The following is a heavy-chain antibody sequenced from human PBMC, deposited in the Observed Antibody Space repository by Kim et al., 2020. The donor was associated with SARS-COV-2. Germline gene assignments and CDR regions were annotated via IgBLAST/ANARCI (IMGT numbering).Heavy chain of an antibody. CDR2: IYPGDSDT. D-gene: IGHD1-26*01. CDR3: ARQMGTSTGDAFDI. J-gene: IGHJ3*02. Sequence: GESLKISCKGSGYTFTTYWIGWVRQMPGKGLEWMGIIYPGDSDTRYSPSFQGQVTISADKSTRTAYLQWSSLKASDTAMYYCARQMGTSTGDAFDIWGQGTMVTVSS. V-gene: IGHV5-51*01. CDR1: GYTFTTYW.